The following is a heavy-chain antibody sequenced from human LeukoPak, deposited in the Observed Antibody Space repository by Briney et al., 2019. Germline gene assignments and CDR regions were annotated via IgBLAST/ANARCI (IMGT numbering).Heavy chain of an antibody. CDR3: ARAHYYGSGSSFYYYYYMDV. Sequence: PSETLSLTCTVSGGSISSYYWSWIRQPAGKGLEWIGRIYTSGSTNYNPSLKSRVTMSVDTSKNQFSLKLSSVTAADTAVYYCARAHYYGSGSSFYYYYYMDVWGKGTTVAVSS. CDR2: IYTSGST. J-gene: IGHJ6*03. D-gene: IGHD3-10*01. V-gene: IGHV4-4*07. CDR1: GGSISSYY.